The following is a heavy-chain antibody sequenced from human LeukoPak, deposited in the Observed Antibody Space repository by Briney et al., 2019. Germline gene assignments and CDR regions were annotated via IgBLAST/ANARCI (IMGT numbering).Heavy chain of an antibody. CDR1: GGSLSSSTYY. Sequence: SETLSLTCTVSGGSLSSSTYYWGWIRQPPGKGLEWIGSVYYTGNTYYNPSLKSRVTLSVDTSKNQFSLKLSSVTAADTAVYYCARSKTTVTKMDVWGKGTTVTVSS. J-gene: IGHJ6*04. CDR3: ARSKTTVTKMDV. V-gene: IGHV4-39*01. D-gene: IGHD4-11*01. CDR2: VYYTGNT.